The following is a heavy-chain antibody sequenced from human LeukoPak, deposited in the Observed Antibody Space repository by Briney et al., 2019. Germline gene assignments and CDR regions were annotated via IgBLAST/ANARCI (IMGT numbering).Heavy chain of an antibody. Sequence: SGTLSLTCTVSGGSISTYYWCWIRQPPGKGLEWIGCIYYSGSTNRNPSLESRVTISVATSQNQFSLRLSSVTAADTAVYYCARESYGFGPFDYWGQGTLVTVSS. CDR3: ARESYGFGPFDY. J-gene: IGHJ4*02. CDR1: GGSISTYY. V-gene: IGHV4-59*01. D-gene: IGHD4-17*01. CDR2: IYYSGST.